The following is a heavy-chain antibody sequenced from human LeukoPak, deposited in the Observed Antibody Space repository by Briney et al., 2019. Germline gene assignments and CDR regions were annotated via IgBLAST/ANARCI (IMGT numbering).Heavy chain of an antibody. CDR2: ISSSGSTI. Sequence: GGSLRLSSAASGFTFSDYYMSWIRQAPGKGLEWVSYISSSGSTIYYADSVKGRFTISRDNAKNSLYLQMNSLRAEDTAVYYCATYDSSGYFDYWGQGTLVTVSS. CDR3: ATYDSSGYFDY. CDR1: GFTFSDYY. J-gene: IGHJ4*02. D-gene: IGHD3-22*01. V-gene: IGHV3-11*01.